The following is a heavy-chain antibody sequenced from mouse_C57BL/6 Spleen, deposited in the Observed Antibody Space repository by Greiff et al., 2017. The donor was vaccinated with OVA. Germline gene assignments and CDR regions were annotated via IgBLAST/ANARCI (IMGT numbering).Heavy chain of an antibody. CDR2: IYPGSGST. Sequence: QVQLQQSGAELVKPGASVKLSCKASGYTFTEYSIHWVKQRPGQGLEWIGWIYPGSGSTKYNEKFKDKATLTADKSSSTVYMELSRLTSDDSAVYFCASHAAWVTTGYAMDYWGQGTSVTVSS. D-gene: IGHD2-2*01. CDR3: ASHAAWVTTGYAMDY. V-gene: IGHV1-62-2*01. J-gene: IGHJ4*01. CDR1: GYTFTEYS.